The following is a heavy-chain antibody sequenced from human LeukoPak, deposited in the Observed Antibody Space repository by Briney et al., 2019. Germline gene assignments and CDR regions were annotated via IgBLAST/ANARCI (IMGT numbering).Heavy chain of an antibody. J-gene: IGHJ4*02. V-gene: IGHV3-30*03. CDR3: ATSVPGVTAELFDY. D-gene: IGHD3-10*01. Sequence: GRSLRLSCAASGFTFSSYGMHWVRQAPGKGLEWVAVISYDGSNKYYADSVKGRFTISRDNSKNTLYLQMNSLRAEDTAVYYCATSVPGVTAELFDYWGQGTLVTVSS. CDR2: ISYDGSNK. CDR1: GFTFSSYG.